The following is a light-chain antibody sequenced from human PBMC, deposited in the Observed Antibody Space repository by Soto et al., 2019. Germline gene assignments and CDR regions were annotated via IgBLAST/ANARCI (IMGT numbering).Light chain of an antibody. J-gene: IGKJ2*01. CDR1: QSISTF. CDR2: AAS. Sequence: DIQMTQSPSSLSAFVGDRVTITCRASQSISTFFNWYQQKPGTAPKLLIYAASRLNSGVASRFSGSVSGTIFTLPISSLQPEDFATYYCQQSYSPPYTFGQGTKLEIK. V-gene: IGKV1-39*01. CDR3: QQSYSPPYT.